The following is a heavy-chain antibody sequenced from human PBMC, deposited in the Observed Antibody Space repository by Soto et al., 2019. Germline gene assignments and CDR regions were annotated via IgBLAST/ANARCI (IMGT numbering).Heavy chain of an antibody. V-gene: IGHV4-39*01. Sequence: SETLSLTCTVSGGSISSDSYYWGWIRQSPEKGLEWIASISYSGSTYYNPTLKSRLIISVDTSKSQFSLKLSSVTAADTAVYYCAILGGIRYIYGSIDYWGQGTRVSVSS. CDR1: GGSISSDSYY. CDR3: AILGGIRYIYGSIDY. J-gene: IGHJ4*02. D-gene: IGHD5-18*01. CDR2: ISYSGST.